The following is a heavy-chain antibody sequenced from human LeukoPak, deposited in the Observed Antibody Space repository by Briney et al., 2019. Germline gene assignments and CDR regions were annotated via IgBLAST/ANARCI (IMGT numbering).Heavy chain of an antibody. CDR3: ARGPGVAANDY. J-gene: IGHJ4*02. Sequence: PSETLSLTCAVYGGSFSGYYWSWIRQPPGKGLEWIGEINHSGSTNYNPSLKSRVTISVDTSKNQFSLKLSSVTAADTAVYYCARGPGVAANDYWGQGTLVTVSS. CDR2: INHSGST. V-gene: IGHV4-34*01. CDR1: GGSFSGYY. D-gene: IGHD2-15*01.